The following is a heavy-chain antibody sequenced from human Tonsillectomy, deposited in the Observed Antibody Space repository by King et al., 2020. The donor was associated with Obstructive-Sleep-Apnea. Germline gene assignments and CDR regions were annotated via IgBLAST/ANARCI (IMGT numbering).Heavy chain of an antibody. V-gene: IGHV4-31*03. J-gene: IGHJ4*02. D-gene: IGHD3-10*01. CDR3: ARGGGGSGNY. CDR1: VGSISSGGYY. Sequence: QLQESGPGLVKPSQTLSLTCFVSVGSISSGGYYWSWIRQHPGKGLGRIGYIYYSGSTYYNPSLKSRVTISLDTSKNQFSLKLSSMTAADTAVYYCARGGGGSGNYWGQGTLVTVSS. CDR2: IYYSGST.